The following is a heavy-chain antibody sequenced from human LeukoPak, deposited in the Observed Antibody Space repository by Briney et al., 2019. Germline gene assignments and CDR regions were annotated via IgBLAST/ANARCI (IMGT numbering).Heavy chain of an antibody. CDR1: GGSISSGDYY. Sequence: SETLSLTCTVSGGSISSGDYYWSWIRQPPGKGLEWIGYIYYSGSTYYNPSLKSRLTISVDTSKNQFSLKLSSVTAADTAVYYCARPAGYSYGYPWYFDLWGRGTLVTVSS. J-gene: IGHJ2*01. CDR2: IYYSGST. CDR3: ARPAGYSYGYPWYFDL. D-gene: IGHD5-18*01. V-gene: IGHV4-30-4*08.